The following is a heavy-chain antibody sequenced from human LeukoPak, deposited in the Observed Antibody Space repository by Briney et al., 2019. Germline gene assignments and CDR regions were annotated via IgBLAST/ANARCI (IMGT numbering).Heavy chain of an antibody. CDR2: IWYDGSEK. D-gene: IGHD2-15*01. V-gene: IGHV3-33*01. Sequence: PGGSLRLSCAASGFTFSHYGMHWVRQAPGKGLEWVATIWYDGSEKYYADSVKGRFTISRGNSRNTPYLQMDSLRAEDTAVFYCARDLLCSICCSGGSCYEGLGTQLNHGMDVWGQGTTVTVSS. CDR1: GFTFSHYG. J-gene: IGHJ6*02. CDR3: ARDLLCSICCSGGSCYEGLGTQLNHGMDV.